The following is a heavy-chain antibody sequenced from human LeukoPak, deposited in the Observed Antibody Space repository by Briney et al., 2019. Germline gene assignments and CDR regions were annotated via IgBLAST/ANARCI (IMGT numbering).Heavy chain of an antibody. D-gene: IGHD2-2*01. V-gene: IGHV4-39*07. CDR2: FDDSGST. Sequence: SETLSLTCTVSGDSISNRNFFWGWIRQPPGKGLDWIGSFDDSGSTYYNPSLKSRVTMSVDTSKNQFSLKLSSVTAADTAVYYCARDTPIVVVPAATDNWFDPWGQGTLVTVSS. CDR1: GDSISNRNFF. CDR3: ARDTPIVVVPAATDNWFDP. J-gene: IGHJ5*02.